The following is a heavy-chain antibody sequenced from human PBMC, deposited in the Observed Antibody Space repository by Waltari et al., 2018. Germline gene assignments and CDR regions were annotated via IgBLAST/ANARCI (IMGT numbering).Heavy chain of an antibody. CDR1: GYSFTSYW. D-gene: IGHD3-22*01. Sequence: EVQLVQSGAEVKKPGESLKISCKGSGYSFTSYWIGWVRQMPGKGLAWMGIIYPGESDTRYSPSVQGQVTISAEKSISTADLQWSSLKASETAMYDCARQGTYYYDSSGYYGYDYWGQGTLVTVSS. CDR3: ARQGTYYYDSSGYYGYDY. J-gene: IGHJ4*02. V-gene: IGHV5-51*01. CDR2: IYPGESDT.